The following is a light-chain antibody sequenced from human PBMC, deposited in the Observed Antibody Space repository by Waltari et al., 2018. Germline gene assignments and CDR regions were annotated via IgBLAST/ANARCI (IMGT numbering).Light chain of an antibody. Sequence: DIQMTQSPYSLSASVGDRVTITCRASQGIGTSLAWYQQKPEKPPESLIYRASSLQSWVPSRFSGSGSGTDFTLTISSLQPEDFATYYCQQYNSYPPTFGGGTKVEIK. CDR2: RAS. CDR1: QGIGTS. J-gene: IGKJ4*01. CDR3: QQYNSYPPT. V-gene: IGKV1D-16*01.